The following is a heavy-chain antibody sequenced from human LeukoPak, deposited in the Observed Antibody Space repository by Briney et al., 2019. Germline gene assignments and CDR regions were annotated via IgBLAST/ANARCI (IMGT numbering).Heavy chain of an antibody. D-gene: IGHD4-17*01. CDR3: AKGDYGDYGYYYYYGMDV. V-gene: IGHV3-23*01. CDR2: ISGSGGST. CDR1: GFTFSSYA. J-gene: IGHJ6*04. Sequence: GGSLRLSCAASGFTFSSYAMSWVRQAPGKGLEWVSAISGSGGSTYYADSVKGRFTISRDNSKNTLYLQMNSLRAEDTAVYYCAKGDYGDYGYYYYYGMDVWGKGITVTVSS.